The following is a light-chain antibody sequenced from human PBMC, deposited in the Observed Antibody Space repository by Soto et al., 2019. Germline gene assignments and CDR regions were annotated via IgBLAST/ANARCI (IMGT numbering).Light chain of an antibody. J-gene: IGKJ1*01. CDR2: GAS. CDR1: QSVRGNY. Sequence: EIVLTQTPGTLSLSPGERATLSCRASQSVRGNYLAWYQQKPGQAPRLLISGASSRASGIPDRFSGSGSGTDFTLTISRLETEDFAVYYCQQYGFSLRTFGQGTKVDIK. V-gene: IGKV3-20*01. CDR3: QQYGFSLRT.